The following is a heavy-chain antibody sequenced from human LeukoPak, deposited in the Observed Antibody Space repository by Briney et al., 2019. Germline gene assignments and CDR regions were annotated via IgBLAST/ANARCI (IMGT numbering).Heavy chain of an antibody. Sequence: ASVKVSCKASGGTFSTYVISWVRQAPGQGIEWMGGIIPMFGTTTYAQKFQGRVTITADESTSTAYMELSSLRSEDTAVYYCARDHYSSSWFDYWGQGTLVTVSS. CDR1: GGTFSTYV. CDR2: IIPMFGTT. J-gene: IGHJ4*02. D-gene: IGHD6-13*01. V-gene: IGHV1-69*13. CDR3: ARDHYSSSWFDY.